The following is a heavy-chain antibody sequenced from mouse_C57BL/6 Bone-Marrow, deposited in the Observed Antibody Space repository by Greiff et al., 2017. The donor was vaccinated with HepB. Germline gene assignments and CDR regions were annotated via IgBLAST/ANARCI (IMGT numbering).Heavy chain of an antibody. J-gene: IGHJ3*01. Sequence: QVQLQQPGAELVKPGASVKLSCKASGYTFTSYWMQWVKQRPGQGLEWIGEIDPSDSYTNYNQKFKGKATLTVDTSSSTAYMQLSSLTSEDSAVYYCATRQLRLPSWFAYWGQGTLVTVSA. V-gene: IGHV1-50*01. CDR3: ATRQLRLPSWFAY. CDR1: GYTFTSYW. D-gene: IGHD3-2*02. CDR2: IDPSDSYT.